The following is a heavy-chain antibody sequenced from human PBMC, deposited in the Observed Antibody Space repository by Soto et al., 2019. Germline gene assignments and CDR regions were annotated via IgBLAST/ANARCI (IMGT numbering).Heavy chain of an antibody. Sequence: GGSLRLSCAASGFTVSSNYMSWVRQAPGKGLEWVSVIYSGGSTYYADSVKDRFTISRDNSKNTLYLQMNSLRAEDTAVYYCARDTIATIEHYYYYYGMDVWGQGTTVTVSS. J-gene: IGHJ6*02. CDR2: IYSGGST. CDR3: ARDTIATIEHYYYYYGMDV. D-gene: IGHD6-13*01. V-gene: IGHV3-53*01. CDR1: GFTVSSNY.